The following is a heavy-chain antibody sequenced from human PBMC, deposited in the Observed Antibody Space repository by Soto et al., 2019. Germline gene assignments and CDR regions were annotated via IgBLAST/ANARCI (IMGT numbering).Heavy chain of an antibody. CDR3: ARVGGSYSEYAFDI. D-gene: IGHD1-26*01. J-gene: IGHJ3*02. Sequence: ASVRVSCKASGGTFSSYAISWVRQAPGQGLEWMGGIIPSFGTANYAQKFQGRVTITADESTSTAYMELSSLRSEDTAVYYCARVGGSYSEYAFDIWGQGTMVTVSS. V-gene: IGHV1-69*13. CDR1: GGTFSSYA. CDR2: IIPSFGTA.